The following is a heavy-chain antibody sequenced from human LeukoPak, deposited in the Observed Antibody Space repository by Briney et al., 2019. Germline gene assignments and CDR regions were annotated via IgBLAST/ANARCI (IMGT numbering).Heavy chain of an antibody. J-gene: IGHJ6*02. CDR1: GYTFTSYG. Sequence: ASVKVSCKASGYTFTSYGISWVRQAPGQGLEWMGWISAYNGNTNYAQKLQGRVTMTTDTSTSTAYMELRSLRSDDTAVYYCARGVPTFTPYYYYYYGMDVWGQGTTVTVSS. V-gene: IGHV1-18*01. CDR3: ARGVPTFTPYYYYYYGMDV. CDR2: ISAYNGNT. D-gene: IGHD1-1*01.